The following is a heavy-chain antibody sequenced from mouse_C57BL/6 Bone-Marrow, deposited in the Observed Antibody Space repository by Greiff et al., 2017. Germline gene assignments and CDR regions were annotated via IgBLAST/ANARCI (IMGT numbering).Heavy chain of an antibody. V-gene: IGHV1-50*01. J-gene: IGHJ3*01. Sequence: VQLQQPGAELVKPGASVKLSCKASGYTFTSYWMPWVKQRPGPGLEWIGEIDPSDSYTTYNQKFKGKATLTFDTSSSTAYMLLSSLKSEDSAVYYCAREGYWAWFAYWGQGTLVTVAA. CDR1: GYTFTSYW. CDR2: IDPSDSYT. D-gene: IGHD2-3*01. CDR3: AREGYWAWFAY.